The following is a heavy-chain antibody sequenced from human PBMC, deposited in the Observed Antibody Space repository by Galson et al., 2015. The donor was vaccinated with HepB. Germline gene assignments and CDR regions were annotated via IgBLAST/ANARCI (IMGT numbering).Heavy chain of an antibody. V-gene: IGHV1-3*01. CDR2: INAGNGNT. CDR1: GYTFTSYA. Sequence: SVKVSCKASGYTFTSYAMHWVRQAPGQRLEWMGWINAGNGNTKYSQKFQGRVTITRDTSASTAYMELSSLRSEDTAVYYCARSMVRGVIGWWFDPWGQGTLVTVSS. CDR3: ARSMVRGVIGWWFDP. D-gene: IGHD3-10*01. J-gene: IGHJ5*02.